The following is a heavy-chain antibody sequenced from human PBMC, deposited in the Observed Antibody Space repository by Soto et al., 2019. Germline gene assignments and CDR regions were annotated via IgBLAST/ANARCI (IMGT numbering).Heavy chain of an antibody. D-gene: IGHD3-10*01. CDR3: ATDRRNYFGSGKSQWYYGRDV. Sequence: PSETLSLTCTVSCGSISSGDYYWSWIRQPPGKGLEWIGYIYYSGSTDYNPSLKSRVTIPIDTSKNQFSLKVSSVTAADTAVYYCATDRRNYFGSGKSQWYYGRDVWGQGTTVTVS. CDR2: IYYSGST. V-gene: IGHV4-30-4*08. CDR1: CGSISSGDYY. J-gene: IGHJ6*02.